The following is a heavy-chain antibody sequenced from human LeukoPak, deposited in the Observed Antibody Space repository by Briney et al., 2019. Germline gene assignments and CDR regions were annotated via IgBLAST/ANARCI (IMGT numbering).Heavy chain of an antibody. CDR3: AKDLNPHILAVAGTFGY. D-gene: IGHD6-19*01. Sequence: GGSLRLSCAASGFTFNTYAMSWVRQAPGKGLEWVTFIRNDGSIEYYADSVKGRFTISRDNSKNTLYLQMNSLRAEDTAVYYCAKDLNPHILAVAGTFGYWGQGTLVTVSS. J-gene: IGHJ4*02. CDR2: IRNDGSIE. CDR1: GFTFNTYA. V-gene: IGHV3-30*02.